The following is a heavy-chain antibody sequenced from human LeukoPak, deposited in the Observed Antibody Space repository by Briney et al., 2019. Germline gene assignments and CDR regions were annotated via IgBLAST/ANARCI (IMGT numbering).Heavy chain of an antibody. D-gene: IGHD3-3*01. CDR3: AGNAIFGVAPSIGDVSVSAFDV. Sequence: GGSLRLSCEASGFAFGSYAMHWVRQAPGRGLEWVAVISHDGAKTNSGESVRGRFTLSRDHLKNTLYLQMNSLRGEDTALYYCAGNAIFGVAPSIGDVSVSAFDVWGQGAMVAVFS. V-gene: IGHV3-30-3*01. CDR2: ISHDGAKT. CDR1: GFAFGSYA. J-gene: IGHJ3*01.